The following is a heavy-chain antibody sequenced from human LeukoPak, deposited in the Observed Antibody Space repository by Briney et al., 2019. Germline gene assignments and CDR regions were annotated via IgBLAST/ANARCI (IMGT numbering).Heavy chain of an antibody. J-gene: IGHJ6*02. D-gene: IGHD4-17*01. CDR1: GGSISSYY. CDR2: IYYSGST. CDR3: ARDHSDYGDSRGGMDV. V-gene: IGHV4-59*01. Sequence: SGTLSLTCTVSGGSISSYYWSWIRQPPGKGLEWIGYIYYSGSTNYNPSLKSRVTISVDTSKNQFSLKLSSVTAADTAVYYCARDHSDYGDSRGGMDVWGQGTTVTVSS.